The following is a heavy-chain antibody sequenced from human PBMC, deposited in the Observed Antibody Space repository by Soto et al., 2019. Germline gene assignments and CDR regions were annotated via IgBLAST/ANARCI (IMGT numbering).Heavy chain of an antibody. J-gene: IGHJ4*02. Sequence: SVKVSCKTSGATFSSYAITWVRLAPGQGLEWMGGIVPTVDTSTYAQKFQGRVTITADKFTNTVYMELSSLRSDDTAVYYCVRVVAIPGYPDNWGQGTLVTVS. CDR1: GATFSSYA. D-gene: IGHD5-12*01. V-gene: IGHV1-69*06. CDR3: VRVVAIPGYPDN. CDR2: IVPTVDTS.